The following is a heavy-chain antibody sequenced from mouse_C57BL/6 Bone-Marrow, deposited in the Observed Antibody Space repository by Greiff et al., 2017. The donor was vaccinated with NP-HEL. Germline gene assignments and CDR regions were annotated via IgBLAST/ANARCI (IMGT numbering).Heavy chain of an antibody. V-gene: IGHV10-1*01. Sequence: DVKLQESGGGLVQPKGSLKLSCAASGFSFNTYAMNWVRQAPGKGLEWVARIRSKSNNYATYYADSVKDRFTISRDDSESMLYLQMNNLKTEDTAMYYCVRPGYGSSYFFAYWGQGTLVTVSA. CDR2: IRSKSNNYAT. CDR1: GFSFNTYA. CDR3: VRPGYGSSYFFAY. J-gene: IGHJ3*01. D-gene: IGHD1-1*01.